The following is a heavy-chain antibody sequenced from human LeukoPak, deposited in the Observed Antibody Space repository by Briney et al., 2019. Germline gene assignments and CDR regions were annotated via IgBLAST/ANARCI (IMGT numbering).Heavy chain of an antibody. D-gene: IGHD3-10*01. CDR1: GFSFSRYW. J-gene: IGHJ4*02. Sequence: GGSLRLSCAASGFSFSRYWMNWVRQAPGKGLEWVANIKGDGNEKNYVDSVKGRFSISRDNARNSLYLQMDSLRAEDTAVYYCAKQGAYPIITYDSWGQGALVTVSS. CDR2: IKGDGNEK. V-gene: IGHV3-7*01. CDR3: AKQGAYPIITYDS.